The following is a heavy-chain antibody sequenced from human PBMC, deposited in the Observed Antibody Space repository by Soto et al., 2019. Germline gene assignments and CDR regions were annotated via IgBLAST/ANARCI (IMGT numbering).Heavy chain of an antibody. V-gene: IGHV1-3*05. D-gene: IGHD2-21*02. Sequence: QVQLVQSGAEEKKPGASVKVSCKASGYTFTSYAMHWVRQAPGQRLEWMGWINAGNGNTKYSQKFQGRVTITRDTSASTAYMELSSLRSEDTAVYYCARSIVVVTALDYWGQGTRVTFSS. CDR2: INAGNGNT. J-gene: IGHJ4*02. CDR3: ARSIVVVTALDY. CDR1: GYTFTSYA.